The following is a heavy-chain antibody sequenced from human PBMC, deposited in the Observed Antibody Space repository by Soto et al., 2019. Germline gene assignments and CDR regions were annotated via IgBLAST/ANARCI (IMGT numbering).Heavy chain of an antibody. J-gene: IGHJ4*02. Sequence: GGSLRPSCTVSGFTFSSYWMHWVRQAPGKGLEWAANIKQDESEKYYVDSVKGRFTISRDNAKNSLYLQMNSLRAEDTAIYYCASGGAVATGSPFDHWGQGTLVTVSS. D-gene: IGHD1-1*01. V-gene: IGHV3-7*03. CDR3: ASGGAVATGSPFDH. CDR2: IKQDESEK. CDR1: GFTFSSYW.